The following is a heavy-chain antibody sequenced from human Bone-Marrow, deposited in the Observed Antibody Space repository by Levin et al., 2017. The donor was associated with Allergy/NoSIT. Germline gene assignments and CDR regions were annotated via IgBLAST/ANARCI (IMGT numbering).Heavy chain of an antibody. D-gene: IGHD3-9*01. CDR2: IRSKANSYAT. V-gene: IGHV3-73*01. J-gene: IGHJ4*02. CDR1: GFTFSGSA. Sequence: GESLKISCAASGFTFSGSAMHWVRQASGKGLEWVGRIRSKANSYATAYAASVKGRFTISRDDSKNTAYLQMNSLKTEDTAVYYCTRPALTSVYWGQGTLVTVSS. CDR3: TRPALTSVY.